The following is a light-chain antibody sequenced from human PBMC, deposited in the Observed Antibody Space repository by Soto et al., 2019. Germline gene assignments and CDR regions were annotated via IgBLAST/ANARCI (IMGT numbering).Light chain of an antibody. CDR1: SSNIGSNT. V-gene: IGLV1-44*01. Sequence: QSVLTQPPSASGTPGQRVTISCSGSSSNIGSNTVNWYQHLPGTAPKLLIYADSRRPSGVPDRFSGSKSGTSASLAISGLQSEDEGVYYCAAWDDSLKGVFGGGTKLTVL. J-gene: IGLJ2*01. CDR2: ADS. CDR3: AAWDDSLKGV.